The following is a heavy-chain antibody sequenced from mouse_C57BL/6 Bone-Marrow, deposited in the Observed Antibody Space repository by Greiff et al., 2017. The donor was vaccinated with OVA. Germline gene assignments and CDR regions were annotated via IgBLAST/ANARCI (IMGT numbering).Heavy chain of an antibody. Sequence: VKLVESGAELAKPGASVKLSCKASGYTFTSYWMHWVKQRPGQGLEWIGYINPSSGYTKYNQKFKDKSTLTADKSSRTDYMQLSSLTYEDSAVYYCARSRRGDYSDYWGKGTMVTVSA. CDR2: INPSSGYT. V-gene: IGHV1-7*01. CDR1: GYTFTSYW. J-gene: IGHJ3*01. CDR3: ARSRRGDYSDY. D-gene: IGHD2-4*01.